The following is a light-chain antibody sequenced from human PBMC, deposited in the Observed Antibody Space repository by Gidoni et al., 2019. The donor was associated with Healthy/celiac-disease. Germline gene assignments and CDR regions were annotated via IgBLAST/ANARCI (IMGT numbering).Light chain of an antibody. CDR3: QQRSNWPPYN. V-gene: IGKV3-11*01. CDR2: DAS. J-gene: IGKJ2*01. CDR1: QGVSSY. Sequence: EIVLTQSPATLSLSPGERATLSCRASQGVSSYLAWYQQKPGQAPRLLIYDASNRATGIPARFSGSGSGTDFTLTISSLEPEDFAVYYCQQRSNWPPYNVXQGTKLEIK.